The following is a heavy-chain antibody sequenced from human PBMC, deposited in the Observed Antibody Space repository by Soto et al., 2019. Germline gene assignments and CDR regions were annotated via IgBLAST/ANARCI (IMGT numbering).Heavy chain of an antibody. D-gene: IGHD6-19*01. Sequence: QVQLVQSGAEVKRPAASVKVSCKASGYTFTSYGIVWVRQAPGQGLEWMGWISPYSGETRYAEKFQDRVTLTTDTSPKTAYMDLRNLKSDDTAVYWCARGPVAGSDFWGQGTLVTVSS. CDR2: ISPYSGET. V-gene: IGHV1-18*04. J-gene: IGHJ4*02. CDR1: GYTFTSYG. CDR3: ARGPVAGSDF.